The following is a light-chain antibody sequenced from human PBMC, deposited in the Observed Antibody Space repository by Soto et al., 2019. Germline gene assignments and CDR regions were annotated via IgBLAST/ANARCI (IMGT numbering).Light chain of an antibody. V-gene: IGLV1-51*01. CDR2: DNN. J-gene: IGLJ1*01. CDR1: SSNIGNNY. CDR3: TSYAGSKNWV. Sequence: QSVLTQPPSVSAAPGQKVTISCSGSSSNIGNNYVSWYQHLPGTAPKLLIYDNNKRPSGIPDRFPGSKSGTSATLGITGLQTGDEADYYCTSYAGSKNWVFGTGTKVTVL.